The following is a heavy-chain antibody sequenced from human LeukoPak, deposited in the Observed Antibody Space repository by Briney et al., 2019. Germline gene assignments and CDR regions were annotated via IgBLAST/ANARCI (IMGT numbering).Heavy chain of an antibody. V-gene: IGHV3-74*01. D-gene: IGHD6-19*01. CDR2: INNAGSTK. Sequence: VGSLRLSCAASGFTFSSSWMHWVRQAPGQGLVWVSRINNAGSTKSYEDTVKGKFNISTDNAKNTLNRQMNSVRAEDKAVYYCARIGYSSESWGQGTLVTVSS. CDR3: ARIGYSSES. J-gene: IGHJ5*02. CDR1: GFTFSSSW.